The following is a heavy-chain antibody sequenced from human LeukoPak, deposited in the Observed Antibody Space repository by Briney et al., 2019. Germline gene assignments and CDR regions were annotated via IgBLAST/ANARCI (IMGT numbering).Heavy chain of an antibody. D-gene: IGHD7-27*01. CDR3: ASLKLGIASDY. Sequence: GGSLRLSWAASGFTFSNYSMNWVRQAPEKGLEWVSSISSSGGYIYYADSMKGRFTISRDNAKNSLYLQMNSLTAEDTAVYYCASLKLGIASDYWGQGTLVTVSS. V-gene: IGHV3-21*01. J-gene: IGHJ4*02. CDR2: ISSSGGYI. CDR1: GFTFSNYS.